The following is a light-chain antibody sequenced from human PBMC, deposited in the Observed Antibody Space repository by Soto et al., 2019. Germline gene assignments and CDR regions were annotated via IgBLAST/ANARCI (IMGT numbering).Light chain of an antibody. J-gene: IGKJ2*01. CDR2: AAN. CDR1: QSINNY. Sequence: DIQMTQFPSSLSASVRDRVTITCRASQSINNYLNWYQQIPGKAPKLLIYAANNLQSGVPSRFRGRGSETVFTLTITGLQPEDFATYHCQQSSNSPPTLGQGTKVDSK. V-gene: IGKV1-39*01. CDR3: QQSSNSPPT.